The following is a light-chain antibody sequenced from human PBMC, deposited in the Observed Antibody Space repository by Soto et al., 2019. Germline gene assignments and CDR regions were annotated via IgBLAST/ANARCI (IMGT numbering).Light chain of an antibody. CDR1: QTIKNNF. CDR3: QQYGTSLT. CDR2: AAS. J-gene: IGKJ4*01. Sequence: IVLTQSPGTLSLSPGQGATLSCMASQTIKNNFLAWYQQRPGQAPRLLIHAASIRATGTPDRFTGSASGTDFSLIISRLEPEDFAAYYCQQYGTSLTFGGGTRVHIK. V-gene: IGKV3-20*01.